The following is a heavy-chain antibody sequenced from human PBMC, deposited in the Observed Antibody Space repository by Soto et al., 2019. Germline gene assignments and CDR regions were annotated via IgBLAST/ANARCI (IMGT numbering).Heavy chain of an antibody. J-gene: IGHJ5*02. CDR3: ARGLGIAANWFDP. CDR1: GFTFSSYG. CDR2: IWYDGSNK. D-gene: IGHD6-13*01. Sequence: QVQLVESGGGVVQPGRSLRLSCAASGFTFSSYGMHWVRQAPGKGLEWVAVIWYDGSNKYYADSVKGRFTISRDNSKNTLYLQMNSLRAEDTAVYYCARGLGIAANWFDPWGQGNLVTVSS. V-gene: IGHV3-33*01.